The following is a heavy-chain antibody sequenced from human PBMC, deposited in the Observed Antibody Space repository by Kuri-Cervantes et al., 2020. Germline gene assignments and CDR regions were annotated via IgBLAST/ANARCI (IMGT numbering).Heavy chain of an antibody. J-gene: IGHJ4*02. CDR1: GGSFSGYY. CDR3: ASEDYDILTGPIDY. Sequence: SETLSLTCAVYGGSFSGYYWSWIRQPPGKGLEWIGEINHSGSTNYNPPLKSRVTISVDTSKNQFSLKLSSVTAADTAVYYCASEDYDILTGPIDYWGQGTLVTVSS. CDR2: INHSGST. D-gene: IGHD3-9*01. V-gene: IGHV4-34*01.